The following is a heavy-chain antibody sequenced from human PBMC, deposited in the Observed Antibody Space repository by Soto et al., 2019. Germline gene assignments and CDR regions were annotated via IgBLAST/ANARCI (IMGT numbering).Heavy chain of an antibody. D-gene: IGHD3-3*01. J-gene: IGHJ3*02. Sequence: GGSLRLSCAASGFTFSSYAMSWVRQAPGKGLEWVSAISGSGGSTYYADSVKGRFTISRDNSKNTLSLQMNSLRAEDTAVYYCVNLPYFHFWSGPPGAFDIWGQGTMVTVSS. CDR3: VNLPYFHFWSGPPGAFDI. CDR1: GFTFSSYA. CDR2: ISGSGGST. V-gene: IGHV3-23*01.